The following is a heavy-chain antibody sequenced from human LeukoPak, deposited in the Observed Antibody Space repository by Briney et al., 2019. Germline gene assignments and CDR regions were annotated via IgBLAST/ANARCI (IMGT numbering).Heavy chain of an antibody. CDR3: ARAPTVTNHYYSWFDP. CDR2: MLYSGTA. J-gene: IGHJ5*02. D-gene: IGHD4-17*01. Sequence: PSETLSLTCTVSGGSISSHYWSWIRQPPGKGLEWIGSMLYSGTAYYNPSLKSRVTISVDTSKNQFSLKLRSATATDTAVYYCARAPTVTNHYYSWFDPWGQGTLVTVSS. V-gene: IGHV4-59*11. CDR1: GGSISSHY.